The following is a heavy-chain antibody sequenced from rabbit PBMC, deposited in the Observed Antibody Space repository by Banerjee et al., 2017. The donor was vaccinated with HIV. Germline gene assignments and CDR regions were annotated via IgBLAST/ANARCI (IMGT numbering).Heavy chain of an antibody. Sequence: LEESGGGLVKPEGSLTLTCKASGFTLSSNYWIYWVRQAPGKGLEWIGCINTGDGSTYYASWAKGRFTISKTSSTTVTLQMTSLTAADTATYFCARGWITMTMNLWGPGTLVTVS. CDR2: INTGDGST. V-gene: IGHV1S45*01. CDR3: ARGWITMTMNL. D-gene: IGHD2-1*01. J-gene: IGHJ4*01. CDR1: GFTLSSNYW.